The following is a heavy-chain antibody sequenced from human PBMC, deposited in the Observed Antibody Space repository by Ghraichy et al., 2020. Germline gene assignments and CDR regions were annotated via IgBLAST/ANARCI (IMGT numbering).Heavy chain of an antibody. CDR2: ISATDDYT. Sequence: GGSLRLSCAASGFTFSNYAMSWVRQAPGKGLEWVSTISATDDYTYYADSVKGRFTISRDNSKNALYLQMNSLRAEDTAIYYCATCCSSNRCYPNSDYWGQGTLVTVSS. J-gene: IGHJ4*02. V-gene: IGHV3-23*01. CDR1: GFTFSNYA. D-gene: IGHD2-2*01. CDR3: ATCCSSNRCYPNSDY.